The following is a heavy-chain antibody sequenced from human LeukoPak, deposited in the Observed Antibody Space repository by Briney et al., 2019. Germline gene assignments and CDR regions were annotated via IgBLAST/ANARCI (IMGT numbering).Heavy chain of an antibody. J-gene: IGHJ4*02. V-gene: IGHV3-66*01. CDR1: GFTVSSNY. CDR2: IYSGGST. D-gene: IGHD5-12*01. Sequence: GGSLRLSCEASGFTVSSNYMSWVRQAPGKGLEWVSVIYSGGSTYYADSVKGRFTISRDNSKNTLYLQVNSLRVEDSAVYYCAKCGNSGCHLIDYWGQGTLVTVSS. CDR3: AKCGNSGCHLIDY.